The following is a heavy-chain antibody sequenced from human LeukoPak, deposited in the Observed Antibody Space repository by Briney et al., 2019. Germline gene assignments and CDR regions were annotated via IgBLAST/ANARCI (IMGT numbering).Heavy chain of an antibody. Sequence: SETLSLTCAVYGGSFSGYYWSWIRQPPGKGLEWIGEINHGGSTNYNPSLKSRVTISVDTSKNQFSLKLGSVTAADTAVYYCARDFITSRGAFDIWGQGTMVTVSS. D-gene: IGHD2-2*01. V-gene: IGHV4-34*01. CDR1: GGSFSGYY. CDR2: INHGGST. CDR3: ARDFITSRGAFDI. J-gene: IGHJ3*02.